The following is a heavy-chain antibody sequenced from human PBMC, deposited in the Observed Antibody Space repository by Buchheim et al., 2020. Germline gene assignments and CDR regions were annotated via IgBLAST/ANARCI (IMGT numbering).Heavy chain of an antibody. J-gene: IGHJ5*02. D-gene: IGHD2-2*02. CDR2: MNPNSGNT. CDR1: GYTFTSYD. V-gene: IGHV1-8*01. CDR3: ASLGYCSSTSCYRRFDP. Sequence: QVQLVQSGAEVKKPGASVKVSCKASGYTFTSYDINWVRQATGQGLEWMGWMNPNSGNTGYAQKFQGRVTMTRNTSISTAYMELRSLRSEDTAVYYWASLGYCSSTSCYRRFDPWGQGTL.